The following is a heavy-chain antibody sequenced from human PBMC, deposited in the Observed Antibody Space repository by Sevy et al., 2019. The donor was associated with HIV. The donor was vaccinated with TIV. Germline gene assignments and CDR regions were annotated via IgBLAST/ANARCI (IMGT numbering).Heavy chain of an antibody. J-gene: IGHJ4*02. CDR2: ISGSGGTT. V-gene: IGHV3-23*01. CDR1: GFNFDNYA. CDR3: ARGGYYYDNAAYYALDS. D-gene: IGHD3-22*01. Sequence: GGSLRLSCAASGFNFDNYAMTWVRQAPGKGLECVSTISGSGGTTYYADSVKGRFTISRDNSKNTLYLQMNNVRVEDTAVYYCARGGYYYDNAAYYALDSWGQGTLVTVSS.